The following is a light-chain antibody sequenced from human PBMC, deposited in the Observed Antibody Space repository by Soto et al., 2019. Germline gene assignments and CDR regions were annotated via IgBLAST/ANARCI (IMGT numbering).Light chain of an antibody. J-gene: IGLJ1*01. CDR3: GSWDSSLSAYV. CDR1: NSNIGGNS. V-gene: IGLV1-51*01. CDR2: DDN. Sequence: QSVLTQPPSLSAAPGQKVTISCSGSNSNIGGNSVSWYQQLPGTAPKLLIYDDNKRPSGIPDRFSGSKSGTSATLGITGFQTGDEADYYCGSWDSSLSAYVFGTRTKVTVL.